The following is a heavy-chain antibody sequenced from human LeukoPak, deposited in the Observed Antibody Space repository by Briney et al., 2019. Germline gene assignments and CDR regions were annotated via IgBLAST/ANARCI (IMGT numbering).Heavy chain of an antibody. D-gene: IGHD4-11*01. V-gene: IGHV3-33*06. J-gene: IGHJ1*01. CDR3: AKDAQRGFDYSNSLQH. CDR1: KFTFSHYA. Sequence: AGGSLRLSCAASKFTFSHYAMHWVRQAPGKGLEWVAVIWNDGSDKYYAGSVKGRFTVSRDNSRNILYLQMDSLRAEDTGVYYCAKDAQRGFDYSNSLQHWGPGTLVTVSS. CDR2: IWNDGSDK.